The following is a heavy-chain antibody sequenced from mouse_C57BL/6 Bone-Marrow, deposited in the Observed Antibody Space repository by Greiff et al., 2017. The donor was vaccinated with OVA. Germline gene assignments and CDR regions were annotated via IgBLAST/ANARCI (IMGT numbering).Heavy chain of an antibody. D-gene: IGHD2-5*01. CDR1: GFNIKDDY. V-gene: IGHV14-4*01. Sequence: EVKLMESGAELVRPGASVKLSCTASGFNIKDDYMHWVKQRPGQGLEWIGWIDPENGDTEYASKFQGKATITADTSSNTAYLQLSSLTSEDTAVYYCIRGDYSNPFAYWGRGTLVTVTA. CDR3: IRGDYSNPFAY. CDR2: IDPENGDT. J-gene: IGHJ3*01.